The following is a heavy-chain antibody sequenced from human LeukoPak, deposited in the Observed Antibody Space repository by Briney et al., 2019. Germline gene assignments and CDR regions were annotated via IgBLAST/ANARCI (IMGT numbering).Heavy chain of an antibody. CDR2: IWYDGSNK. V-gene: IGHV3-33*01. J-gene: IGHJ4*02. CDR1: GFTFSSYG. Sequence: GSLRLSCAASGFTFSSYGMHWVRQAPGKGLEWVAVIWYDGSNKYYADSVKGRFTISRDNSKKTLYLQMNSLRAEDTAVYYCARDLDYYDSSGSIDYWGQGTLVTVSS. CDR3: ARDLDYYDSSGSIDY. D-gene: IGHD3-22*01.